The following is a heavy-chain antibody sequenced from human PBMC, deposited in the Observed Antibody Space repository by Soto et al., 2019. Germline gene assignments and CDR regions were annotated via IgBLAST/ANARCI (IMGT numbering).Heavy chain of an antibody. J-gene: IGHJ3*02. V-gene: IGHV1-18*01. CDR2: ISAYNGNT. CDR1: GYTFTSYG. Sequence: ASVKVSCKASGYTFTSYGISWVRQAPGQGLEWTGWISAYNGNTNYAQKLQGRVTMTTDTSTSTAYMELRSLRSDDTAVYYCARDSGRYYDSSGFDAFDIWGQGTMVTVSS. D-gene: IGHD3-22*01. CDR3: ARDSGRYYDSSGFDAFDI.